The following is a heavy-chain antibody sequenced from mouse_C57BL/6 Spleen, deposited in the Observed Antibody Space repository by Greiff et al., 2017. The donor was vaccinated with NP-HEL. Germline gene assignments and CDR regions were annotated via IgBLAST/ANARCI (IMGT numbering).Heavy chain of an antibody. D-gene: IGHD3-1*01. CDR2: IYPRDGST. Sequence: VKLQESDAELVKPGASVKISCKVSGYTFTDHTIHWMKQRPEQGLEWIGYIYPRDGSTKYNEKFKGKATLTADKSSSTAYMQLNSLTSEDSAVYFCAPAQPQGWFAYWGQGTLVTVSA. CDR3: APAQPQGWFAY. V-gene: IGHV1-78*01. CDR1: GYTFTDHT. J-gene: IGHJ3*01.